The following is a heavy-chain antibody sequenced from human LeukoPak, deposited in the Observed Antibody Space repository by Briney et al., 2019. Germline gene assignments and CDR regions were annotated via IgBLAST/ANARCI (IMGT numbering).Heavy chain of an antibody. CDR1: GFTFSNFG. V-gene: IGHV3-21*01. J-gene: IGHJ4*02. Sequence: PGGSLRLSCAASGFTFSNFGMAWVRQAPGKGLEWVSSISSSSSYIYYADSVKGRFTISRDNAKNSLYLQMNSLRAEDTAVYYCARGGSWYGDYWGQGTLVTVSS. D-gene: IGHD6-13*01. CDR2: ISSSSSYI. CDR3: ARGGSWYGDY.